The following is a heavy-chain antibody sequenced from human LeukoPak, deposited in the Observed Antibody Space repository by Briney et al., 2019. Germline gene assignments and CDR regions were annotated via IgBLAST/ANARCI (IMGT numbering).Heavy chain of an antibody. CDR3: ARPIYSGSYRHAFDI. D-gene: IGHD1-26*01. CDR1: GGSISDYY. CDR2: IYYSGST. V-gene: IGHV4-59*01. J-gene: IGHJ3*02. Sequence: SETLSLTCTVSGGSISDYYWTWIRQPPGKGLEWVGYIYYSGSTNYNPSLKSRLTISVDTSKSQFSLKLSSVTAADTAVYYCARPIYSGSYRHAFDIWGQGTMVTVSS.